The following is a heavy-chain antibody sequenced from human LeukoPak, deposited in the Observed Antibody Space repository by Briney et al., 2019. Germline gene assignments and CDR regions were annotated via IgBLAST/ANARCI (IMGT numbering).Heavy chain of an antibody. CDR2: ISYSGANS. Sequence: GGSLRLSCAASGFTFSSYAMTWVRQAPGKGLEWVSLISYSGANSYYTDSVRGRFTISRDNSKDTLFLQMNSLRAEDTAMYYCARDGFGNPLGYWGQGALVTVSS. CDR1: GFTFSSYA. J-gene: IGHJ4*02. D-gene: IGHD4-23*01. CDR3: ARDGFGNPLGY. V-gene: IGHV3-23*01.